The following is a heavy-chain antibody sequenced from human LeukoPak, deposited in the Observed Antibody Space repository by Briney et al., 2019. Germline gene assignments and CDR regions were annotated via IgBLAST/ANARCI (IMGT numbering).Heavy chain of an antibody. J-gene: IGHJ3*02. CDR3: AKAGREQQDGDAFEN. CDR1: GFTFSSYA. Sequence: GGSLRLSCAASGFTFSSYAMSWVRQAPGKGLEWVSAISGSGGSTYYADSVKGRFTISRDNSKNTLYLQMNSLRAEDTAVYYLAKAGREQQDGDAFENWGQGTIVTV. D-gene: IGHD1/OR15-1a*01. V-gene: IGHV3-23*01. CDR2: ISGSGGST.